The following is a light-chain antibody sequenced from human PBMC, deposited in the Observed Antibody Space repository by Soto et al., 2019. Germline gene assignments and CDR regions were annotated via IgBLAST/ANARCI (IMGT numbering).Light chain of an antibody. J-gene: IGKJ1*01. CDR1: QGISNE. CDR2: GAS. CDR3: QQYNSYSRT. V-gene: IGKV1-5*01. Sequence: DIQMTQSPSTLSASVGDRVTITCRASQGISNELGWYQQRPGKAPKVLIYGASNLQSGVPSRFSGSASGTDFTLTISSLQPDDFATYYCQQYNSYSRTFGQGTKVDI.